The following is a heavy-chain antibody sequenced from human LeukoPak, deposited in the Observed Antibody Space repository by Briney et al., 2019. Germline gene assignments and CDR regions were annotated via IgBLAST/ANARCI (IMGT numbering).Heavy chain of an antibody. J-gene: IGHJ6*02. D-gene: IGHD3-3*01. V-gene: IGHV3-23*01. CDR1: GFTFSSYA. Sequence: GGSLRLSCAASGFTFSSYAMSWVRQAPGKGLEWVSAISGSGGSTYYADSVKGRFTISRDNSKNTLYLQMNSLRAEDTAVYYCARTYYDFWSGYSIHYGMDVWGQGTTVTVSS. CDR3: ARTYYDFWSGYSIHYGMDV. CDR2: ISGSGGST.